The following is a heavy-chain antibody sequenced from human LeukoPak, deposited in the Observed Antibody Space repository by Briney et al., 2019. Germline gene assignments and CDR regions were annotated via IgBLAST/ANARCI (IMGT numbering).Heavy chain of an antibody. Sequence: SETLSLTCTVSGGSISSGGYYWSWIRQPPGKGLEWIGYIYYSGSTNYNPPLKSRVTISVDTSKNQFSLKLSSVTAADTAVYYCARDDGSSGVDHWGQGTLVTVSS. V-gene: IGHV4-61*08. CDR3: ARDDGSSGVDH. D-gene: IGHD1-26*01. CDR2: IYYSGST. CDR1: GGSISSGGYY. J-gene: IGHJ4*02.